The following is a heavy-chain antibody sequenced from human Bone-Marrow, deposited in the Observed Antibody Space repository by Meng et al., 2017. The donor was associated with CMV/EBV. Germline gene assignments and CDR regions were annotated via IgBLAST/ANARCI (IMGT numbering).Heavy chain of an antibody. CDR2: IYYSGST. CDR3: ARITGIYDSSGYYGYYFDY. V-gene: IGHV4-59*08. D-gene: IGHD3-22*01. CDR1: GGSISSYY. Sequence: SETLSLTCTVSGGSISSYYWSWIRQPPGKGLEWIGYIYYSGSTNYNPSLKSRVTISVDTSKNQFSLKLSSVTAADTAVYYCARITGIYDSSGYYGYYFDYWGQGTLVTVSS. J-gene: IGHJ4*02.